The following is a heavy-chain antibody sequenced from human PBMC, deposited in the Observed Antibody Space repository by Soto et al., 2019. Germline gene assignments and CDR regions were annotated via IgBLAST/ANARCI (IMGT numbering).Heavy chain of an antibody. J-gene: IGHJ4*02. CDR1: GFTFTSYS. CDR2: ISSTTNYI. V-gene: IGHV3-21*06. CDR3: ARESEDLTSNFDY. Sequence: GGSLRLSCAASGFTFTSYSMNWGRQAPGKGLEWVSSISSTTNYIYYGDSMKGRFTISRDNAKNPLYLEMNSLRAEDTAVYYCARESEDLTSNFDYWGQGTLVTVSS.